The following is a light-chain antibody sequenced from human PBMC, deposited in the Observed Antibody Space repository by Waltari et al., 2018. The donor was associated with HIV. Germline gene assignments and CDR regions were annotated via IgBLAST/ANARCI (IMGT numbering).Light chain of an antibody. CDR1: SRDIGVYNY. V-gene: IGLV2-14*01. CDR2: DVF. CDR3: SSFTRANTVV. Sequence: QPAPSQPASVSGSPGQSITISCTGSSRDIGVYNYVSWYQHFPGKAPKLIIYDVFHRPVGFSDRFSGSKAANTASLTISGLQPDDEGDYYCSSFTRANTVVFGGGTKLTVL. J-gene: IGLJ3*02.